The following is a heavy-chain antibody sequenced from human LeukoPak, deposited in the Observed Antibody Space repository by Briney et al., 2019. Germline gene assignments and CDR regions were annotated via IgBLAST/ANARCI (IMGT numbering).Heavy chain of an antibody. J-gene: IGHJ4*02. Sequence: ASVKVSCKASGYTFTSYGISWVGQAPGQGLEWMGWISAYNGNTNYAQKLQGRVTMTTDTSTSTAYMELRSLRSDDTAVYYCARDTRLRFLNPYCSSTSCQYDYWGQGTLVTVSS. V-gene: IGHV1-18*01. CDR3: ARDTRLRFLNPYCSSTSCQYDY. D-gene: IGHD2-2*01. CDR1: GYTFTSYG. CDR2: ISAYNGNT.